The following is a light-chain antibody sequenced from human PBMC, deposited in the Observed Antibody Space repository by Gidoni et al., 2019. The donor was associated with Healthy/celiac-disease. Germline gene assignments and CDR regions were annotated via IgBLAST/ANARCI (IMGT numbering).Light chain of an antibody. CDR1: QSISSY. V-gene: IGKV1-39*01. J-gene: IGKJ2*03. Sequence: DIQMTQSPSSLSASVGDRVTITCRASQSISSYLNWYQQKPGKAPKLLIYAASSLQSGVPSRFSGSGSGTDFTLTISSLQPEDFATYYCQQSYSTPGRSFXXXTKLEIK. CDR2: AAS. CDR3: QQSYSTPGRS.